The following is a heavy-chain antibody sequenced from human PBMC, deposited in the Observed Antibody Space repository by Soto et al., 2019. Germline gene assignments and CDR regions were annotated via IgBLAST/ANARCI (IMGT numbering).Heavy chain of an antibody. D-gene: IGHD6-19*01. CDR2: INPGGGRT. J-gene: IGHJ4*02. V-gene: IGHV1-46*01. Sequence: GASVKVSCKASGYTFTNYYMHCVRQAPGQGLKWMGLINPGGGRTSYAQKLRGRVTMTRDTSTSTVYMELSSLRSDDAAVYFCARGLAVAYSPALLWGQGTLVTVSS. CDR3: ARGLAVAYSPALL. CDR1: GYTFTNYY.